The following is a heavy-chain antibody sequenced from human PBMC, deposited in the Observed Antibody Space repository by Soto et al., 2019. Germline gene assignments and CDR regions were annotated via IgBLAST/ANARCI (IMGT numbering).Heavy chain of an antibody. CDR2: ISYDGSNK. D-gene: IGHD6-19*01. CDR3: ARGSRARYSSGWHLDY. V-gene: IGHV3-30-3*01. Sequence: GGSLRLSCAASGFTFSSYAMHWVRQAPGKGLEWVAVISYDGSNKYYADSVKGRFTISRDNSKNTLYLQMNSLRAEDTAVYYCARGSRARYSSGWHLDYWGQGTLVTVSS. CDR1: GFTFSSYA. J-gene: IGHJ4*02.